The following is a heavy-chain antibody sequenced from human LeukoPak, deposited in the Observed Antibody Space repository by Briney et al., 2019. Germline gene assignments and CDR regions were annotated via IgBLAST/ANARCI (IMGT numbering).Heavy chain of an antibody. CDR1: GYTFTSYD. CDR2: MNPNSGNT. Sequence: ASVKVSCKASGYTFTSYDINWVRQATGQGLEWMGWMNPNSGNTGYAQKFQGRVTMTRNTSISTAYMELSSLRAEDTAVYYCARETRRYGGHVYWGQGTLVTVSS. CDR3: ARETRRYGGHVY. D-gene: IGHD4-23*01. V-gene: IGHV1-8*01. J-gene: IGHJ4*02.